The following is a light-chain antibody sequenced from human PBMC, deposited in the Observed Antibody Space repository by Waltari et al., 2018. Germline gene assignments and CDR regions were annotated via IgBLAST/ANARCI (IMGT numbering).Light chain of an antibody. J-gene: IGKJ1*01. CDR2: DAS. Sequence: EKVLTQSPGTLSVSPGERVTLSCRANESVSRNLAWSQQKPGQAPRLLIFDASTRATGIPARFSGGWSGTEFTLSISSLQSEDFAVYYCHQYNSWPPWTFGQGTKVEMK. V-gene: IGKV3-15*01. CDR1: ESVSRN. CDR3: HQYNSWPPWT.